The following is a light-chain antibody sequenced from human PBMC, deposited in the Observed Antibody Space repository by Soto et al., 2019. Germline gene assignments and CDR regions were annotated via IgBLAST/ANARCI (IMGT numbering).Light chain of an antibody. V-gene: IGKV1-6*01. CDR1: RDISDD. CDR3: RQNFDYPRT. J-gene: IGKJ1*01. Sequence: AIQMTQSPSSLSAFVGDRVTITCRASRDISDDMGWYQHKPGSPPKLLISAASRLQSGVPSRFSGSGSGADFTLTISNLQPEDGGFYYCRQNFDYPRTFGQGTKVAI. CDR2: AAS.